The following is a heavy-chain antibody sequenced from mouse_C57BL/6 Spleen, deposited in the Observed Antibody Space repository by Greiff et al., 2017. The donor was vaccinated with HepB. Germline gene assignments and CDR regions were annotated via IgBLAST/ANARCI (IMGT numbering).Heavy chain of an antibody. CDR2: IWSGGST. Sequence: QVQLQQSGPGLVQPSQSLSITCTVSGFSLTSYGVHWVRQSPGKGLEWLGVIWSGGSTDYNAAFISRLSLSKDNSKSQVFFKMNSLQADDTAIYYCAGTFITTVVAPFAYWGQGTLVTVSA. J-gene: IGHJ3*01. D-gene: IGHD1-1*01. CDR1: GFSLTSYG. V-gene: IGHV2-2*01. CDR3: AGTFITTVVAPFAY.